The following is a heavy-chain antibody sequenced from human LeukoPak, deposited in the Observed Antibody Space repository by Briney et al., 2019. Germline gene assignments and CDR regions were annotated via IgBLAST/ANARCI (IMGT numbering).Heavy chain of an antibody. J-gene: IGHJ4*02. Sequence: GGSLRLSCAASGFNFNIYAMSWVRQAPGKGLEWVAMKGSGGTEYYADSVKGRFTVSRDNSKNTLYLRMSSLRAEDTAVYYCAKLRASSYSHYHLDSWGQGTLVTVSS. CDR1: GFNFNIYA. D-gene: IGHD1-26*01. CDR2: MKGSGGTE. CDR3: AKLRASSYSHYHLDS. V-gene: IGHV3-23*01.